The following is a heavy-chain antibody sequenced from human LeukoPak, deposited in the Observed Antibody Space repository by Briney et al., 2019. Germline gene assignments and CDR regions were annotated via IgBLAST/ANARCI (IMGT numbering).Heavy chain of an antibody. J-gene: IGHJ4*02. CDR1: GGSFSSEA. D-gene: IGHD2-15*01. V-gene: IGHV1-69*05. Sequence: SVKVSCKAFGGSFSSEAISWVRQAPGQGLEWMGGIIPIFGTANYAQKFQGRVTITTDESTTTAYMEVSSLRSEDTAVYYCGRKAGDCGGGSCYSIGYWGQGTLVTVSS. CDR3: GRKAGDCGGGSCYSIGY. CDR2: IIPIFGTA.